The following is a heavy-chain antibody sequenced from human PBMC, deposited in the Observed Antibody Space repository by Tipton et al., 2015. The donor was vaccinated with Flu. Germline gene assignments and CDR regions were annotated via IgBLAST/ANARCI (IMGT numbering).Heavy chain of an antibody. D-gene: IGHD1-26*01. CDR2: IYHGGTT. V-gene: IGHV4-4*02. CDR1: GGSITSINW. J-gene: IGHJ4*02. Sequence: TLSLTCAVSGGSITSINWWSWVRQSPGKGLEWIGEIYHGGTTNYNPSLKSRVTISLDKSKNQFSLKLTSVTAADTAMYYCAANKGGGSYFDYWGQGILVTVSS. CDR3: AANKGGGSYFDY.